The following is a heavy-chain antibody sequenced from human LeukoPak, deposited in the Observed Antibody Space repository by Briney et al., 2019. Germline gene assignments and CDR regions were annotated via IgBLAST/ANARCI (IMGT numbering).Heavy chain of an antibody. J-gene: IGHJ5*02. V-gene: IGHV4-31*03. CDR1: GGSISSGGYY. CDR3: ARVLGDGYNFDRFDP. D-gene: IGHD5-24*01. CDR2: IYYSGST. Sequence: SQTLPLTCTVSGGSISSGGYYWSWIRQHPGKGLEWIGYIYYSGSTYYNPSLKSRVTISVDTSKNQFSLKLSSVTAADTAVYYCARVLGDGYNFDRFDPWGQGTLVTVSS.